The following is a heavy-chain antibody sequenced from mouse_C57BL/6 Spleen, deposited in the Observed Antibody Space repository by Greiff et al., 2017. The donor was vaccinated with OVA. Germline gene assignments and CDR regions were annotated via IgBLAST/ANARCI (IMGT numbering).Heavy chain of an antibody. CDR2: INPNNGGT. Sequence: VQLQQSGPELVKPGASVKISCKASGYTFTDYYMNWVKQSHGKSLEWIGDINPNNGGTSYNQKFKGKATLTVDKSSSTAYMELRSLTSEDSAVYYCARGRITTVVEGFAYWGQGTLVTVSA. CDR3: ARGRITTVVEGFAY. V-gene: IGHV1-26*01. CDR1: GYTFTDYY. J-gene: IGHJ3*01. D-gene: IGHD1-1*01.